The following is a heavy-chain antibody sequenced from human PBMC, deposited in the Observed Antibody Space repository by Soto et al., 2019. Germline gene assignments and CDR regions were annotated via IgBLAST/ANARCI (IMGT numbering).Heavy chain of an antibody. D-gene: IGHD2-21*02. J-gene: IGHJ4*02. Sequence: QTLSLTCTVSGISISSYSCTWIRHPPGKGMEWFGYIYYSGSTNYNPSLQSRGTITVDTFKGQFSLKVSSVTAADTAVYYCARVSVVTAYFDSWGQGFLVAAS. V-gene: IGHV4-59*01. CDR1: GISISSYS. CDR2: IYYSGST. CDR3: ARVSVVTAYFDS.